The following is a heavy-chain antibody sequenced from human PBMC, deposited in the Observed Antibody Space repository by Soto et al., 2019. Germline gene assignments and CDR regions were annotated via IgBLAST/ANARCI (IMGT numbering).Heavy chain of an antibody. D-gene: IGHD2-15*01. J-gene: IGHJ5*02. CDR2: MNPNSGNT. Sequence: QVQLVQSGAEVKKPGASVKVSCKASGYTFTSYDINWVRQATGQGLEWMGWMNPNSGNTGYAQKFQGRVTMTMNIPISTAYMELSSLISEDPAVYYCARAWVAPNWFDPWGQGTLVTVSS. CDR1: GYTFTSYD. CDR3: ARAWVAPNWFDP. V-gene: IGHV1-8*01.